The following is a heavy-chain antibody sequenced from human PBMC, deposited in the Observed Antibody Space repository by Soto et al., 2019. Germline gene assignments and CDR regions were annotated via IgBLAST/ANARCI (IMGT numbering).Heavy chain of an antibody. CDR2: IRSKANSYAT. V-gene: IGHV3-73*01. J-gene: IGHJ6*02. D-gene: IGHD1-26*01. CDR3: TRHDSGSYYDYGMDV. CDR1: GFTFSGSA. Sequence: GGSLRLSCAASGFTFSGSAMHWVRQASGKGLEWVGRIRSKANSYATAYAASVKGRFTISRDDSKNTAYLQMNSLKTEDTAVYYCTRHDSGSYYDYGMDVWGQGPTVPVPS.